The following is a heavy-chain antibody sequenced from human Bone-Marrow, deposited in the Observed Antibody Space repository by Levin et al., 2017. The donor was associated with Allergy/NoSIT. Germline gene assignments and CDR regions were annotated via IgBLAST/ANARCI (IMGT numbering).Heavy chain of an antibody. V-gene: IGHV3-30*04. J-gene: IGHJ4*02. CDR3: AREVKSFSGFDY. CDR1: GFTFSSYA. D-gene: IGHD2-15*01. Sequence: GGSLRLSCAASGFTFSSYAMHWVRQAPGKGLEWVAVISYDGSNKYYADSVKGRFTISRDNSKNTLYLQMNSLRAEDTAVYYCAREVKSFSGFDYWGQGTLVTVSS. CDR2: ISYDGSNK.